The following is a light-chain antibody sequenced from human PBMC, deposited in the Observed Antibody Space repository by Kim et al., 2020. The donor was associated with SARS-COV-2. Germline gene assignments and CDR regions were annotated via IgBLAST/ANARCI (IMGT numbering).Light chain of an antibody. Sequence: EIVLTQSPVTLSLSPGERATLSYRASQSLISYLAWYQQKPGQAPRLLIYDASNRATGIPARFSGSGSGTDFTLTISSLEPEDSAIYYCQQRSTWPLTFGGGTKVDIK. J-gene: IGKJ4*01. CDR2: DAS. V-gene: IGKV3-11*01. CDR3: QQRSTWPLT. CDR1: QSLISY.